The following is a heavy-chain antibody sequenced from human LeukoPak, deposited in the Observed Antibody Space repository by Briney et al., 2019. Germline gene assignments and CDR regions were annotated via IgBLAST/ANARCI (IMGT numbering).Heavy chain of an antibody. CDR3: AKDFADMYFDY. Sequence: PGGSLRLSCAASGFTFDDYAMHWVRQAPGKGLEWVSGISWNSGSIGYADSVKGRFTISRDNAKNSLYLQMNSLRAEDTALCYCAKDFADMYFDYWGQGTLVTVSS. CDR2: ISWNSGSI. D-gene: IGHD3-9*01. CDR1: GFTFDDYA. J-gene: IGHJ4*02. V-gene: IGHV3-9*01.